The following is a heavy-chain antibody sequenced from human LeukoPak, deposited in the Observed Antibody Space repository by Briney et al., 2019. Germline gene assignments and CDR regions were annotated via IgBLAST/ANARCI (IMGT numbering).Heavy chain of an antibody. V-gene: IGHV1-69*04. J-gene: IGHJ6*02. CDR2: IIPILGIA. D-gene: IGHD5-24*01. Sequence: SVRVSCKASGGTFSSYTISWVRQAPGQGLEWMGRIIPILGIANYAQKFQGRVTITADKSTSTAYMELSSLRSEDTAVYYCARDLEMATIQGYYYYGMDVWGQGTTVTVSS. CDR3: ARDLEMATIQGYYYYGMDV. CDR1: GGTFSSYT.